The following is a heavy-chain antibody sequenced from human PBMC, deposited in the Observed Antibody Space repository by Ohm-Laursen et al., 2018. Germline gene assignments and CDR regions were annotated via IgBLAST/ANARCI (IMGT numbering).Heavy chain of an antibody. CDR1: GFTFDNYA. J-gene: IGHJ4*02. CDR3: VKGHVATVRGSFVDY. V-gene: IGHV3-23*01. Sequence: GSLRLSCAASGFTFDNYAMSWVRQAPGKGLEWVSGTRHSGGSTYYADSVKGRFTISRDNSKNTLYLEMNSLRAEDTAVYYCVKGHVATVRGSFVDYWGQGTLVTVSS. CDR2: TRHSGGST. D-gene: IGHD1-26*01.